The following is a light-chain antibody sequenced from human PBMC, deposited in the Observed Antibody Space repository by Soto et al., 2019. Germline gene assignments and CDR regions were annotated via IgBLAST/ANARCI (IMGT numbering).Light chain of an antibody. V-gene: IGKV3-20*01. CDR1: QTVTNDY. Sequence: EIVLTQSPGTLSLSPGERATLSCRASQTVTNDYLAWYQQKPGQAPRLLIFGASSRATRIPDRFGGSGSGTDFTLTISSLEPDDFAVYYCQQYGASPLFTFGPGTTVDFK. CDR3: QQYGASPLFT. CDR2: GAS. J-gene: IGKJ3*01.